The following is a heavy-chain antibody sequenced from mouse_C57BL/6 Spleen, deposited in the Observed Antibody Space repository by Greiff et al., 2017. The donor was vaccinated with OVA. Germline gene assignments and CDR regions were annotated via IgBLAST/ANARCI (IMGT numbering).Heavy chain of an antibody. CDR3: ARSTVVAYWYFDV. V-gene: IGHV1-54*01. D-gene: IGHD1-1*01. Sequence: QVQLQQSGAELVRPGPSVKVSCKASGYAFTNYLIEWVKQRPGQGLEWIGVINPGSGGTNYNEKLKGKATLTADKSSSTAYMQLSSLTSEDSAVYFCARSTVVAYWYFDVWGTGTTVTVSS. J-gene: IGHJ1*03. CDR1: GYAFTNYL. CDR2: INPGSGGT.